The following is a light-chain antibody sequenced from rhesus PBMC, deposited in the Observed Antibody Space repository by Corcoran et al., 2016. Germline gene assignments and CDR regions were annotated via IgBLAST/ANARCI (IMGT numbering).Light chain of an antibody. J-gene: IGKJ3*01. V-gene: IGKV1-28*03. CDR1: QGISSY. CDR3: LQHNSYPFT. Sequence: DIQMTQSPSSLSASVGDTVTITCRASQGISSYLNWFQQKPGKPPKLLFDAASSLESGVPSRFSGSGSWTDFTLTISSLQPEDFAVYYCLQHNSYPFTFGPGTKLDIK. CDR2: AAS.